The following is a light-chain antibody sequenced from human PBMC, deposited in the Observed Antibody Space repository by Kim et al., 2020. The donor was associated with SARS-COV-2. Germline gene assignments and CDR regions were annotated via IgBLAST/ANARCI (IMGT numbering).Light chain of an antibody. CDR3: QQYGSSSLT. CDR1: QSGSNYY. CDR2: GAS. V-gene: IGKV3-20*01. Sequence: EIVLTQSPGTLSLSPGERATLSCRASQSGSNYYLAWYQQKPGQAPRLLIYGASSRATGIPDRFSGSGSGTDFTLTISRLEPEDFAVYYCQQYGSSSLTFGGGTKVDIK. J-gene: IGKJ4*01.